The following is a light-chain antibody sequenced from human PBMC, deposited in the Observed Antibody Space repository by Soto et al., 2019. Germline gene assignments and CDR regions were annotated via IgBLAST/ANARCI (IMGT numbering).Light chain of an antibody. CDR3: QQYGSSPPIT. J-gene: IGKJ5*01. V-gene: IGKV3-20*01. CDR2: DAS. CDR1: QSVSSNY. Sequence: ESVLTQSAGTLSLSAGQRATLACMASQSVSSNYLAWYQQKPGQAPRLLIYDASSRATGIPDRFSGSGSGTDFTLTISRLEPGDVAVYYCQQYGSSPPITFGQGTRLEIK.